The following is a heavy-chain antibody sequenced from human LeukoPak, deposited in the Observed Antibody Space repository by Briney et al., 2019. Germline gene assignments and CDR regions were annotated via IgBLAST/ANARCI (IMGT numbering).Heavy chain of an antibody. Sequence: PGRSLRLSCEASGFTFDDYGMHWVRQAPGKALEWVSTISWNSDSVGYVDSVKGRFTISRDNAKKTLYLQMNSLRPEYTALYYCAKDYGYSSSWYDYWGQGTLVTVSS. CDR1: GFTFDDYG. CDR3: AKDYGYSSSWYDY. J-gene: IGHJ4*02. D-gene: IGHD6-13*01. CDR2: ISWNSDSV. V-gene: IGHV3-9*01.